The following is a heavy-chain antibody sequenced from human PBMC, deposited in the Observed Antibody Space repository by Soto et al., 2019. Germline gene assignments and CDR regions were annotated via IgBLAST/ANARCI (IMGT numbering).Heavy chain of an antibody. V-gene: IGHV1-18*04. J-gene: IGHJ3*02. D-gene: IGHD3-9*01. CDR2: ISAYNGNT. CDR3: ARTLRYFDWTNAFDI. CDR1: GYTFTSYG. Sequence: ASVNVSCKASGYTFTSYGISWVRQAPGQGLEWMGWISAYNGNTNYAQKLQGRVTMTTDTSTSTAYMELRSLRSDDTAVYYCARTLRYFDWTNAFDIWGQGTMVTVSS.